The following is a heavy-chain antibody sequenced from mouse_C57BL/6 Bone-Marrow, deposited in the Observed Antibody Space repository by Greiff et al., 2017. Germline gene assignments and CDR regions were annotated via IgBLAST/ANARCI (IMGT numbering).Heavy chain of an antibody. J-gene: IGHJ2*01. CDR1: GFNIKDDY. V-gene: IGHV14-4*01. D-gene: IGHD1-1*01. CDR2: IDPENGDT. Sequence: EVQLQQSGAELVRPGASVKLSCTASGFNIKDDYMHWVKQRPEQGLEWIGWIDPENGDTEYASKFQGKATITADTSSNTAYLQLSSLTSEDTAGYCCTTGNYGSRGDYWGQGTTLTVSS. CDR3: TTGNYGSRGDY.